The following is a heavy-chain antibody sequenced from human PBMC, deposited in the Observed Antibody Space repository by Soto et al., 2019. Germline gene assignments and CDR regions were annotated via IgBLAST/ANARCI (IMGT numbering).Heavy chain of an antibody. J-gene: IGHJ4*02. D-gene: IGHD6-6*01. CDR2: ISGSGGST. V-gene: IGHV3-23*01. CDR1: GFAFSDYA. Sequence: PGGSLRLSCAASGFAFSDYAMSWVRQAPGKGLEWVSLISGSGGSTYYADSVKGRFTISRDNSKNTLYLQMNSLRAEDTAVYYCATHRGSSPISSFDYWGQGTLVTVSS. CDR3: ATHRGSSPISSFDY.